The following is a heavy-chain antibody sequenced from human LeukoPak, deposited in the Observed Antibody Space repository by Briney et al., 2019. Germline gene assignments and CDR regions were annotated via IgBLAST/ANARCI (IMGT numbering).Heavy chain of an antibody. Sequence: SETLSLSCSVSGDSVSSLHSYWTWIRQPPGKGLEWIGYISYRGNTNYNPSLKGRVAISVDTSKKQFSLKLSSVTAADTAVYYCARVGIVGAKGNYFDYWGQGTLVTVSS. CDR1: GDSVSSLHSY. V-gene: IGHV4-61*01. CDR3: ARVGIVGAKGNYFDY. J-gene: IGHJ4*02. CDR2: ISYRGNT. D-gene: IGHD1-26*01.